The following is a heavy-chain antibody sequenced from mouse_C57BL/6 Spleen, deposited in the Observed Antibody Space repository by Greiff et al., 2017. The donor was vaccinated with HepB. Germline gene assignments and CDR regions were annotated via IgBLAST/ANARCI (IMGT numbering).Heavy chain of an antibody. CDR3: ARSRYYYGSSYDWYFDV. Sequence: VQLQQPGAELVRPGSSVKLSCKASGYTFTSYWMHWVKQRPIQGLEWIGNIDPSDSETHYNQKFKDKATLTVDKSSSTAYMQLSSLTSEDSAVYYCARSRYYYGSSYDWYFDVWGTGTTVTVSS. V-gene: IGHV1-52*01. CDR2: IDPSDSET. J-gene: IGHJ1*03. D-gene: IGHD1-1*01. CDR1: GYTFTSYW.